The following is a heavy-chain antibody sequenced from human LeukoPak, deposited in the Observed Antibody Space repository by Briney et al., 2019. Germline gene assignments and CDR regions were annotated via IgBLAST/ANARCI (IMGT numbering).Heavy chain of an antibody. Sequence: GGSLRLSCAASGFTFSSYSMNWDRQAPGKGLEWVSSISSSSSYIYYADSVKGRFTISRDNAKNSLYLQMNSLRAEDTAVYYCARDPQYYYDSSGYLELEPVDYWGQGALVTVSS. CDR2: ISSSSSYI. CDR3: ARDPQYYYDSSGYLELEPVDY. J-gene: IGHJ4*02. D-gene: IGHD3-22*01. V-gene: IGHV3-21*01. CDR1: GFTFSSYS.